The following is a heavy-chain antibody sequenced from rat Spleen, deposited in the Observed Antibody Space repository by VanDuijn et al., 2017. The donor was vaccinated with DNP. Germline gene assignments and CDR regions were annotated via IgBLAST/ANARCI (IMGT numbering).Heavy chain of an antibody. Sequence: QLVESGGGLVQPGRSMKLSCAASGFPFSNSDMAWVRQAPTKGLEWVASISTSGGSTYYRDSVKGLFTISRDNAKSTLYLQMDSLRSEDTATYYCATETNYYSGDVGYFDYWGQGVMVTVSS. D-gene: IGHD1-1*01. CDR2: ISTSGGST. CDR3: ATETNYYSGDVGYFDY. V-gene: IGHV5-25*01. CDR1: GFPFSNSD. J-gene: IGHJ2*01.